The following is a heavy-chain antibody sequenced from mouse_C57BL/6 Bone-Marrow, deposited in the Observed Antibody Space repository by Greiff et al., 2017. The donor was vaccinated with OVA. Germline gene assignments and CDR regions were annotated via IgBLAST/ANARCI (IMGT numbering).Heavy chain of an antibody. J-gene: IGHJ1*03. Sequence: EVQRVESGGGLVKPGGSLKLSCAASGFTFSSYTMSWVRQTPEKRLEWVATISGGGGNTYYPDSVKGRFTISRDNAKNTLYLQMSSLRSEDTALYYCARHEAYGSSYGYFDVWGTGTTVTVSS. V-gene: IGHV5-9*01. CDR2: ISGGGGNT. CDR3: ARHEAYGSSYGYFDV. D-gene: IGHD1-1*01. CDR1: GFTFSSYT.